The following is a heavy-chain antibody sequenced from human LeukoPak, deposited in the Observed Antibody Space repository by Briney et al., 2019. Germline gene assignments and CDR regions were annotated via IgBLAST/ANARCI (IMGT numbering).Heavy chain of an antibody. V-gene: IGHV4-4*09. CDR1: GGSISSNY. CDR3: ARRGNWGFFDY. Sequence: SETLSLTCTVSGGSISSNYWSWIRQPPGKGLEWIGYINTSGSTNYNPSLKSRVSISLDTSRNQFSLKLTFVTAADTAVYYCARRGNWGFFDYWGQGILVSVSS. D-gene: IGHD7-27*01. J-gene: IGHJ4*02. CDR2: INTSGST.